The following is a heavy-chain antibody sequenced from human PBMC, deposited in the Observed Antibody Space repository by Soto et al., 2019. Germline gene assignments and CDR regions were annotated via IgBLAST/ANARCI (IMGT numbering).Heavy chain of an antibody. CDR1: ECTFSSYT. V-gene: IGHV1-46*01. J-gene: IGHJ4*02. CDR2: INPSGGST. D-gene: IGHD1-7*01. Sequence: ASVKVSCKASECTFSSYTISWVRQAPGQGLEWKGKINPSGGSTSYTQKIQGRVTMTRDTSTSTAYMEIRSLRSDDTVVYYCARDRRNSRAPLDYWGQGTLVTVSS. CDR3: ARDRRNSRAPLDY.